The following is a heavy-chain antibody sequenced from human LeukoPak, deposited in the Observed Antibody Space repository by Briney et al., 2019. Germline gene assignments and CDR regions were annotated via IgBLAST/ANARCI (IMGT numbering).Heavy chain of an antibody. J-gene: IGHJ2*01. V-gene: IGHV3-48*04. D-gene: IGHD1-14*01. Sequence: GGSLRLSCAASGFIFSSYSMNWVRQAPGKGLEWVSYISSSGSTIYYADSVKGRFTISRDNAKNSLYLQMNSLRAEDTAVYYCARAPRRYEWYFDLWGRGTLVTVSS. CDR1: GFIFSSYS. CDR2: ISSSGSTI. CDR3: ARAPRRYEWYFDL.